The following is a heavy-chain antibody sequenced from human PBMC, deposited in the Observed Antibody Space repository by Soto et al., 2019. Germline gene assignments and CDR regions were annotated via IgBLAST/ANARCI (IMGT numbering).Heavy chain of an antibody. Sequence: QIQLVESGGGVVQPGRSLRLSCAASGFTFKDHGMHWVRQAPGKGLEWLAVIYFDGSNAYYADSVKGRFTVSRDNSENTLYLQLNNLTVEDTAIYYCARDPDSYEPNEDTVFYYYYVMAVWGQGTTVTVSS. CDR1: GFTFKDHG. CDR3: ARDPDSYEPNEDTVFYYYYVMAV. J-gene: IGHJ6*02. D-gene: IGHD3-22*01. CDR2: IYFDGSNA. V-gene: IGHV3-33*01.